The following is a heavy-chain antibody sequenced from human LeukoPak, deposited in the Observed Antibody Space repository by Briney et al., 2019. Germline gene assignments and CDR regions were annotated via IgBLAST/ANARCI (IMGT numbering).Heavy chain of an antibody. CDR3: AGVPRGYVLRFLECP. CDR2: MNPNSGNT. CDR1: GYTLTSYD. V-gene: IGHV1-8*03. J-gene: IGHJ5*02. Sequence: ASVKVPCKASGYTLTSYDINWLRQATGQRLEWMGWMNPNSGNTGYAQKFQGRVTITRNTSISTAYMELSSLRSEDTAVYYCAGVPRGYVLRFLECPWGQGTLVTVSS. D-gene: IGHD3-3*01.